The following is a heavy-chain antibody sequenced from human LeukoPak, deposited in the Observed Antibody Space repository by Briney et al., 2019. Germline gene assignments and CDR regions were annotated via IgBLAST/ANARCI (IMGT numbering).Heavy chain of an antibody. CDR2: INHSGST. V-gene: IGHV4-34*01. CDR3: ARRDDFWSGYYLY. Sequence: PSETLSLTCAVYGGSFSGYYWSWIRQPPGKGLEWIGEINHSGSTNYNPSLKSRVTISVDTSKNQFSLKLSSVTAADTAVYYCARRDDFWSGYYLYWGQGTLVTVSS. CDR1: GGSFSGYY. D-gene: IGHD3-3*01. J-gene: IGHJ4*02.